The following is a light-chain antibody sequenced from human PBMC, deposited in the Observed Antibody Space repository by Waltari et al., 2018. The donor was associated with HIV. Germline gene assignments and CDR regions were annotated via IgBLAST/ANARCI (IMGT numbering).Light chain of an antibody. Sequence: QSVLTQPPSVSAAPGPRVTISCTGSSSNIGAGYDVHWYQHLPGTAPKLLIYDTNYRPSGVPDRFSGSKSGTSASLAITGLQAEDEADYYCQSYDSSLSGVIFGGGTKLTVL. CDR3: QSYDSSLSGVI. CDR1: SSNIGAGYD. CDR2: DTN. J-gene: IGLJ2*01. V-gene: IGLV1-40*01.